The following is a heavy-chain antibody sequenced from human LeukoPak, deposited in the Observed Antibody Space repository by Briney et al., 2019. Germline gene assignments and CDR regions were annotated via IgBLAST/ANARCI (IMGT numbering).Heavy chain of an antibody. CDR3: ARGPGITIFGVARGDCFDP. Sequence: SETLSLTCTVSGGSISSGSYYWSWIRQPAGKGLEWIGRIYTSGSTNYNPSLKSRVTISVDTSKNQFSLKLSSVTAADTAVYYCARGPGITIFGVARGDCFDPWGQGTLVTVSS. J-gene: IGHJ5*02. CDR2: IYTSGST. V-gene: IGHV4-61*02. CDR1: GGSISSGSYY. D-gene: IGHD3-3*01.